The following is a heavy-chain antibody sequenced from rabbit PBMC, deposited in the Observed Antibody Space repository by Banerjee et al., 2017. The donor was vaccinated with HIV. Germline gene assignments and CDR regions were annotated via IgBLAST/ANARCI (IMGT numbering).Heavy chain of an antibody. J-gene: IGHJ4*01. V-gene: IGHV1S45*01. CDR2: IVYDGNI. CDR3: ARDGGYNVDDHL. D-gene: IGHD2-1*01. CDR1: GFSFSNKYV. Sequence: EQLEESGGDLVKPEGSLTLTCTASGFSFSNKYVMCWVRQAPGEGPEWIGYIVYDGNIYYASWAKGRFTISKTSSTTVTLQMTSLTAADTATYFCARDGGYNVDDHLWGPGTLVTVS.